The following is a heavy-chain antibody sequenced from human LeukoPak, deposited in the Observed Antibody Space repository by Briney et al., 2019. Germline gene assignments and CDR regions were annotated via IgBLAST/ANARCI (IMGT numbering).Heavy chain of an antibody. D-gene: IGHD6-13*01. V-gene: IGHV4-59*12. Sequence: SETLSLTCTVSGGSISSYYWSWIRQPPGKGLEWIGYIYYSGSTNYKPSLKSRVTISVDTSKNQFSLKLSSVTAADTAVYYCARDNLPAGINDAFDIWGQGTRVTVSS. CDR3: ARDNLPAGINDAFDI. CDR1: GGSISSYY. J-gene: IGHJ3*02. CDR2: IYYSGST.